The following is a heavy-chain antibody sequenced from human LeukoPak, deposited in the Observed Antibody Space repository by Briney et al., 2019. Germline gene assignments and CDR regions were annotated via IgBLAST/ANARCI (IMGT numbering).Heavy chain of an antibody. CDR2: ISNTGQTI. Sequence: PGGSLRLSCVASGFNFIDYYMSWIRQVPGKGLEWIAYISNTGQTIYYADSVKGRITISRDNSNNSLYLQLNSLRAEDTAVYYCARTRGYIASWGQGTRVTISS. V-gene: IGHV3-11*01. CDR3: ARTRGYIAS. CDR1: GFNFIDYY. D-gene: IGHD5-12*01. J-gene: IGHJ4*02.